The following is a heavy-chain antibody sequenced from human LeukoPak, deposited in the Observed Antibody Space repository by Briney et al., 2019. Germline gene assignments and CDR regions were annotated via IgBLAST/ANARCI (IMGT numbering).Heavy chain of an antibody. CDR2: ISAYNGNT. V-gene: IGHV1-18*01. Sequence: ASVKVSCKASGYTFTSYGISWVRQAPGQGLVWMGWISAYNGNTNYAQKLQGRVTMTTDTSTSTAYMELRSLRSDDTAVYYCARARWGYGDYHWFDPWGQGTLVTVSS. D-gene: IGHD4-17*01. CDR1: GYTFTSYG. CDR3: ARARWGYGDYHWFDP. J-gene: IGHJ5*02.